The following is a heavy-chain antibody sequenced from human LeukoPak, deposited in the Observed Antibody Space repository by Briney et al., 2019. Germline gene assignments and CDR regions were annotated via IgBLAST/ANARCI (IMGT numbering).Heavy chain of an antibody. Sequence: PGGSLRLSCAASGFTFSSYEMNWVRQAPGKGLEWISYISSSGSTMYYADSVKGRFTISRDNAKNSLYLQMNSLRAEDTAIYYYASSSWYALDCWGQGTLVTVSS. J-gene: IGHJ4*02. CDR3: ASSSWYALDC. V-gene: IGHV3-48*03. D-gene: IGHD6-13*01. CDR1: GFTFSSYE. CDR2: ISSSGSTM.